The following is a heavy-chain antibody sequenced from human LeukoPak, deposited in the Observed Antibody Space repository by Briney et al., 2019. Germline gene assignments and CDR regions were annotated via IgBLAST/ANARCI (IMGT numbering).Heavy chain of an antibody. CDR2: ISYDGSNK. J-gene: IGHJ5*02. CDR3: ARARSLYNWNYKGWFDP. CDR1: GFTFSSYA. D-gene: IGHD1-7*01. Sequence: PGRSLRLSCAASGFTFSSYAMHWVRQAPGKGLEGVAVISYDGSNKYYADSVKGRFTISRDNSKSKLYLQMNSLRAEDTAVYYCARARSLYNWNYKGWFDPWGQGTLVTVSS. V-gene: IGHV3-30-3*01.